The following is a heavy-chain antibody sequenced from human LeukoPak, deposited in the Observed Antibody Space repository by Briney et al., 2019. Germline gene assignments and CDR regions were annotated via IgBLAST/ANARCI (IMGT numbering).Heavy chain of an antibody. J-gene: IGHJ4*02. D-gene: IGHD6-19*01. CDR1: GYILTNNW. V-gene: IGHV5-51*01. CDR3: ARNPHSRRYSSGLKTILFDY. Sequence: GESLKISCKVSGYILTNNWIGWVRQMPGKGLEWMGIIYPGDSDTRYSPSFQGQVTISADKSISTAYLQWSSLKASDTAMYYCARNPHSRRYSSGLKTILFDYWGQGTLVTVSS. CDR2: IYPGDSDT.